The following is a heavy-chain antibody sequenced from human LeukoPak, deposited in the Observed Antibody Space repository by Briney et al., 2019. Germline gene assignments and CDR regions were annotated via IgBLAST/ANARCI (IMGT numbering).Heavy chain of an antibody. CDR3: ARRNTEVPDTLPLNAFDV. CDR2: MFYSGST. Sequence: SETLSLTCSASGGSMKTPSHYWDWIRQSPGKGMEWIGSMFYSGSTYFNPSLRRRVTISGDTSTNQISLSLTSVTAADTAVYYCARRNTEVPDTLPLNAFDVRGQGAKVIVSS. V-gene: IGHV4-39*01. D-gene: IGHD1/OR15-1a*01. CDR1: GGSMKTPSHY. J-gene: IGHJ3*01.